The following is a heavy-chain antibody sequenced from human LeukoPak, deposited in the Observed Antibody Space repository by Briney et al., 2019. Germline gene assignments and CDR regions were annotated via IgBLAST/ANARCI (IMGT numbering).Heavy chain of an antibody. Sequence: ASVKVSCKASGYTFIAYYIHWVRQAPGQGLEWMGWINSNSGDTNYAQKFQGRVTMTRDTSTSTVYMELSSLRSEDTAVYYCARDTRTLGSLMNYGMDVWGQGTTVTVSS. D-gene: IGHD2-15*01. CDR3: ARDTRTLGSLMNYGMDV. CDR2: INSNSGDT. J-gene: IGHJ6*02. V-gene: IGHV1-2*02. CDR1: GYTFIAYY.